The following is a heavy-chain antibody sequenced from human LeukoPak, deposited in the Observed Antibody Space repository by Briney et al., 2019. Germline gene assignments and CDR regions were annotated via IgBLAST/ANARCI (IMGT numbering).Heavy chain of an antibody. V-gene: IGHV3-30*02. Sequence: PGGSLRLSCAASGFTFSSYGMHWVRQAPGKGLEWVAFIRYDGSNKYYADSVKGRFTISRDNSKNTLYLQMNSLRAEDTAVYYCAKGRYIFEYSSSGGFDYWGQGTLVTVSS. J-gene: IGHJ4*02. CDR2: IRYDGSNK. CDR3: AKGRYIFEYSSSGGFDY. D-gene: IGHD6-6*01. CDR1: GFTFSSYG.